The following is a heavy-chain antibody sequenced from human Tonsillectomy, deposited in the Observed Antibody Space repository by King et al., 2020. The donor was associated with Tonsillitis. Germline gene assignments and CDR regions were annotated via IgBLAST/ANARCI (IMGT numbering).Heavy chain of an antibody. CDR2: LSGSGRST. V-gene: IGHV3-23*04. D-gene: IGHD2-8*02. CDR1: GFTFSHYG. CDR3: AKILCTGGGSCYFDF. J-gene: IGHJ4*02. Sequence: VQLVESGGGLVQPGGSLRLSCAASGFTFSHYGMSWVRQAPGKGLEWVSSLSGSGRSTDYAGSVKGRFTISSDKSKNMLYLQMNSLRAEDTALYYCAKILCTGGGSCYFDFWGPGSLVTGSS.